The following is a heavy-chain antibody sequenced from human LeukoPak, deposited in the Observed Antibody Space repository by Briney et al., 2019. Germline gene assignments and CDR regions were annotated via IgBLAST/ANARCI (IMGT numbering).Heavy chain of an antibody. CDR3: AKDNRRHYTSGPNPDSLH. V-gene: IGHV3-74*01. Sequence: GGSLRLSCAASGFTFDYYWMHWVRQAPGKGLMWVSRINTDGSNTHYADSVKGRFTISRDNAKNTLYLQMNGLRVEDTAVYYCAKDNRRHYTSGPNPDSLHWGQGALVTVSS. CDR1: GFTFDYYW. D-gene: IGHD6-19*01. CDR2: INTDGSNT. J-gene: IGHJ4*02.